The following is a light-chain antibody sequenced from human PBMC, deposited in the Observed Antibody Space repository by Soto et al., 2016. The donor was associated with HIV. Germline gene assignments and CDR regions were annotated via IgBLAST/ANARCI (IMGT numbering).Light chain of an antibody. Sequence: SYELTQPPSVSVAPGKTAKITCGGNNIGSKGVHWYQQKPGQAPVLVVYDDTDRPSGIPERFSGSNSGNTATLTISRVAAGDEADYYCQVWDSTSDHRVFGGGTTLTVL. CDR3: QVWDSTSDHRV. J-gene: IGLJ3*02. CDR2: DDT. V-gene: IGLV3-21*01. CDR1: NIGSKG.